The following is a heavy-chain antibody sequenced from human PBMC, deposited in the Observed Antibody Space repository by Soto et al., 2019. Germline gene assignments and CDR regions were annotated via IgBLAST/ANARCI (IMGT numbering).Heavy chain of an antibody. CDR1: GGSISSYY. J-gene: IGHJ5*02. CDR3: ARYGSGSSVWFDP. V-gene: IGHV4-59*01. D-gene: IGHD3-10*01. CDR2: IYYSGST. Sequence: QVQLQESGPGLVKPSETLSLTCTVSGGSISSYYWSWIRQPPGKGLEWIGYIYYSGSTNYNPSLKSRVTLSVETSKNQFSLQPSSVAAADTAVYYCARYGSGSSVWFDPWGQGTLVTVSS.